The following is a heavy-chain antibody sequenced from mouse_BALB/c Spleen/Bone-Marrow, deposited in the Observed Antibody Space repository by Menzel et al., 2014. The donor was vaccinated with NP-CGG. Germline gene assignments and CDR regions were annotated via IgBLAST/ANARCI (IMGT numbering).Heavy chain of an antibody. V-gene: IGHV1S29*02. CDR2: IYPYNGGN. J-gene: IGHJ4*01. CDR3: ARSYYYSMDY. CDR1: GYTFTDYD. Sequence: VQLKQSGPELVKPGASVKISCKSSGYTFTDYDIHWVKQSHGKSLEWIGFIYPYNGGNVYNQEFKTKATLTVDNSSSTAYMELRSLTSEDSAVYYCARSYYYSMDYWGQGTSVTVSS.